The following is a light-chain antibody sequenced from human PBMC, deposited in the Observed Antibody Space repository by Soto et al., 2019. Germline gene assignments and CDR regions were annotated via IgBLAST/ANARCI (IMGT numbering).Light chain of an antibody. CDR3: QQYSSSPLT. V-gene: IGKV3-20*01. CDR2: GAS. Sequence: EIVLTQSPGTLSLSPGERATLSCRASQSVSSSYLAWYQQKPGQAPRLLIYGASSRATGIPARFSGSVSGTDFTLTISSLEPEDFAVYYCQQYSSSPLTFGGGTKVDIK. CDR1: QSVSSSY. J-gene: IGKJ4*01.